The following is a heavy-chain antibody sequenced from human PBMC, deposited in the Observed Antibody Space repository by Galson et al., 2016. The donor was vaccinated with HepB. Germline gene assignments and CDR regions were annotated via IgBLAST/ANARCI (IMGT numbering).Heavy chain of an antibody. Sequence: TLSLTCTVSGGSISSGGYYWSWIRQHPGKGFEWIGYIYYTGSTYYNPSLSSRVTISVDTTKNQFSLKLSFVTAADTAVYYCARDVTMGPYYYYYYMDVWGKGTTVTVSS. D-gene: IGHD3-10*01. CDR1: GGSISSGGYY. CDR2: IYYTGST. J-gene: IGHJ6*03. V-gene: IGHV4-31*03. CDR3: ARDVTMGPYYYYYYMDV.